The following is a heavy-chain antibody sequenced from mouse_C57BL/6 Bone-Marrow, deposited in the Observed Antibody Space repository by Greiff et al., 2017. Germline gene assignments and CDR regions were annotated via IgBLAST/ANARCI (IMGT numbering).Heavy chain of an antibody. J-gene: IGHJ1*03. CDR2: IHPNSGST. V-gene: IGHV1-64*01. Sequence: QVQLQQPGAELVKPGASVKLSCKASGYTFTSYWMHWVKQRPGPGLEWIGMIHPNSGSTNYNEKFKSKATLTVDKSSSTAYMQLSSLTSEDSAVYYCAREYYGIHWYFDVWGTGTTVTVSS. CDR3: AREYYGIHWYFDV. CDR1: GYTFTSYW. D-gene: IGHD1-1*01.